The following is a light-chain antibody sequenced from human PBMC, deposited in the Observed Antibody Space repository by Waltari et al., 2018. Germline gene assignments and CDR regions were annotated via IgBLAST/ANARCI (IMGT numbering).Light chain of an antibody. CDR3: AAWDVSLKGV. CDR1: SSDVGAYNY. J-gene: IGLJ3*02. V-gene: IGLV2-14*01. Sequence: QSALTQPASVSGSPGQSITISCTGTSSDVGAYNYVSWYQQHPAKAPKLIIYEFSNRPAGVSNRFSGSKSGNTASLTISGLQAEDEADYYCAAWDVSLKGVFGGGTKVTVL. CDR2: EFS.